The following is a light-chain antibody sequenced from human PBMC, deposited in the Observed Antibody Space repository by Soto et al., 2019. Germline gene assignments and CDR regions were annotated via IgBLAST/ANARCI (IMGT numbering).Light chain of an antibody. Sequence: EIVLTQSPGTLSLSPGERPTLSCRASQSVSSNFLAWYQEKPGQAPRLLIYGASSRATGIPDRFSGSGSGTDFTLTISRLEPEDFAVYYCRQYGYSLGFAFGGGTKVEIK. CDR2: GAS. CDR1: QSVSSNF. V-gene: IGKV3-20*01. CDR3: RQYGYSLGFA. J-gene: IGKJ4*01.